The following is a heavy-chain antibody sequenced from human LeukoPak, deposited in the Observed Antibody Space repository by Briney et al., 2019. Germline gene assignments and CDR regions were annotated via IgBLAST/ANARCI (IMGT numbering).Heavy chain of an antibody. D-gene: IGHD3-22*01. Sequence: GGSLRLSCAAPGFTFSSYAMHWVRQAPGKGLEWVAVISYDGSNKYYADSVKGRFTISRDNSKNTLYLQMNSLRAEDTAVYYCARDVADSSGYYPQFYYYYYGMDVWGQGTTVTVSS. CDR1: GFTFSSYA. CDR3: ARDVADSSGYYPQFYYYYYGMDV. J-gene: IGHJ6*02. CDR2: ISYDGSNK. V-gene: IGHV3-30-3*01.